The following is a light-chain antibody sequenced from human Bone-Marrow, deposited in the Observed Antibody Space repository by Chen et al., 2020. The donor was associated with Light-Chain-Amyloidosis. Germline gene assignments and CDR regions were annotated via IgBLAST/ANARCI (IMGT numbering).Light chain of an antibody. Sequence: QSALTQPPSASGTPRQRVPSPCSGAGSNIGINYGYWYQHFPGAAPQLLNHRNHQRPSGVPDRFAASKSGTSAFLAISGLGSEDEADYYCAAWDGSRSGYVFGTGTKVIVL. J-gene: IGLJ1*01. V-gene: IGLV1-47*01. CDR1: GSNIGINY. CDR2: RNH. CDR3: AAWDGSRSGYV.